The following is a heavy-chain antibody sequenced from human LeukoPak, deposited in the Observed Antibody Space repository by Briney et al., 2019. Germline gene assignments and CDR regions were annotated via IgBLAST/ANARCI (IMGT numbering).Heavy chain of an antibody. D-gene: IGHD6-13*01. CDR1: GFTFSSYG. J-gene: IGHJ4*02. CDR3: ARDPKQQLVLDY. Sequence: PGGSLRLSCAASGFTFSSYGMHWVRQAPGKGLEWVAVIWYDGSNKYHADSVKGRFTISRDNSKNTLYLQMNSLRAEDTAVYYCARDPKQQLVLDYWGQGTLVTVSS. V-gene: IGHV3-33*01. CDR2: IWYDGSNK.